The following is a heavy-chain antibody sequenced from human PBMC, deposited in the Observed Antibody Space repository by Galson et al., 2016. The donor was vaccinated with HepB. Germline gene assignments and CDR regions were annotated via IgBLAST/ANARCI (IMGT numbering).Heavy chain of an antibody. J-gene: IGHJ4*02. V-gene: IGHV3-23*01. CDR1: GFTFSNYA. CDR2: ISGGSGSGSI. D-gene: IGHD5-12*01. Sequence: SLRLSCAVSGFTFSNYAMTWVRQAPGKGLEWVSVISGGSGSGSIYYTASVKGRFTISRDRSKNTLYLQMDSLRAEDTAIYYCAKAGSGYSESYFDYWGQGTLVTVSS. CDR3: AKAGSGYSESYFDY.